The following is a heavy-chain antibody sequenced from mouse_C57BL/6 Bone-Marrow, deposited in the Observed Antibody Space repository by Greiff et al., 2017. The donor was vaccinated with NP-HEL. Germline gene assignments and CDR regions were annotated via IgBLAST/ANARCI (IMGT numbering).Heavy chain of an antibody. CDR2: INPNNGGT. Sequence: EVKLVESGPELVKPGASVKMSCKASGYTFTDYNMHWVKQSHGKSLEWIGYINPNNGGTSYNQKFKGKATLTVNKSSSTAYMELRSLTSEDSAVYYCAKRAITTVVEDWYFDVWGTGTTVTVSS. J-gene: IGHJ1*03. D-gene: IGHD1-1*01. CDR1: GYTFTDYN. CDR3: AKRAITTVVEDWYFDV. V-gene: IGHV1-22*01.